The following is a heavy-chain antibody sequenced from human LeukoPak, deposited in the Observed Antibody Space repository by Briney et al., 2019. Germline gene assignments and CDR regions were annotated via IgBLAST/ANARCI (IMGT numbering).Heavy chain of an antibody. D-gene: IGHD1-14*01. CDR3: ARGAPRQNWFGP. V-gene: IGHV1-69*05. CDR1: GGTFSSYA. Sequence: SVKVSCKASGGTFSSYAISWVRQAPGQGLEWMGGIIPIFGTANYAQKFQGRVTMTRDMSTSTVYMELSSLRSEDTAVYYCARGAPRQNWFGPWGQGTLVTVSS. J-gene: IGHJ5*02. CDR2: IIPIFGTA.